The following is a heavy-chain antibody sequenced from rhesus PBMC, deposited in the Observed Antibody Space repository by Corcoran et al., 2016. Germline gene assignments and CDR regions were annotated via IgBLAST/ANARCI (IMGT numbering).Heavy chain of an antibody. J-gene: IGHJ4*01. D-gene: IGHD3-34*01. V-gene: IGHV3-178*01. CDR3: ARDWGD. CDR1: GFTFSDYN. CDR2: INKGGGTT. Sequence: EVQLVESGGGLAKPGGSLRLSCAASGFTFSDYNMDGVRQAPGEGLERDSRINKGGGTTWDADAVKGRCTIPRENAKNTLYLQRNSLRAEDTAVYYCARDWGDWGQGVLVTVSS.